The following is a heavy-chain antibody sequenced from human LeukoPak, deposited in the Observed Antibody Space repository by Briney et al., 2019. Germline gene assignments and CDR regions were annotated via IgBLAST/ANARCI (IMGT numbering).Heavy chain of an antibody. V-gene: IGHV4-59*01. Sequence: SETLSLTCTVCSGSISSYYWSWIRQPPGKGLEWIGYIYYSGSTNYNPSLKSRVTISVDTSKNQFSLKLSSVTAADTAVYYCARVGHYYDSSGYYGLLDYWGQGTLVTVSS. CDR3: ARVGHYYDSSGYYGLLDY. J-gene: IGHJ4*02. CDR2: IYYSGST. CDR1: SGSISSYY. D-gene: IGHD3-22*01.